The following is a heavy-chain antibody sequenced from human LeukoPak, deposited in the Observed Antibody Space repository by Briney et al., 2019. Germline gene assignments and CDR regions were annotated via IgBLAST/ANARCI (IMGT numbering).Heavy chain of an antibody. D-gene: IGHD5-12*01. V-gene: IGHV3-30*02. CDR3: TTIRPDF. Sequence: NPGGSLRLSCAASGFTFSSYGMHWVRQAPGKGLEWVAFIRYDGSNKYYADSVKGRFTISRDNAKNTLYLQMNSLRAEDTGVYYCTTIRPDFWGRGTLVTVSS. CDR2: IRYDGSNK. J-gene: IGHJ4*02. CDR1: GFTFSSYG.